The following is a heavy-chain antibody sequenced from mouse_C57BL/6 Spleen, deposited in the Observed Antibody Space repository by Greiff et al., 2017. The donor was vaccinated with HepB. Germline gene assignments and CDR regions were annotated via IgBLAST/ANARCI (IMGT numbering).Heavy chain of an antibody. D-gene: IGHD1-1*01. V-gene: IGHV14-4*01. Sequence: EVQLQQSGAELVRPGASVKLSCTASGFNIKDDYMHWVKQRPEQGLEWIGWIDPENGDTEYASKFQGKATITADTSSNTAYLQLSSRTSEDTAVYYCTSYYPFDYWGQGTTLTVSS. CDR3: TSYYPFDY. CDR1: GFNIKDDY. J-gene: IGHJ2*01. CDR2: IDPENGDT.